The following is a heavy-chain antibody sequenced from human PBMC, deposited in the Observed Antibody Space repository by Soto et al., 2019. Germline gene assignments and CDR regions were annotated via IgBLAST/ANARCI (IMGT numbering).Heavy chain of an antibody. Sequence: SETLSLTCNVSGAPISSGGFYWSWIRQHPGKGPEWIGYIYNSGTTFYNPSLGSRVTMSLDAAKNHFSLELRSVTVADTAVYYCARGNGIASRPADYWGQG. CDR2: IYNSGTT. J-gene: IGHJ4*02. D-gene: IGHD6-13*01. V-gene: IGHV4-31*03. CDR1: GAPISSGGFY. CDR3: ARGNGIASRPADY.